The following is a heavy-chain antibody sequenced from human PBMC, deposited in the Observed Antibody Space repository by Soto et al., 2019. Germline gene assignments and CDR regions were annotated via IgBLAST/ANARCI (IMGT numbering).Heavy chain of an antibody. V-gene: IGHV1-69*01. Sequence: QVQLVQSGAEVKKPGSSVKVSCKASGGTFSSYAISWVRQAPGQGLEWMGGIIPIFGTANYAQKFQGRVTITADESTSTAYMELSSLRSEDTAVYYCAQLMSGEIGVGYYGMDVWGQGTTVTVSS. CDR1: GGTFSSYA. CDR3: AQLMSGEIGVGYYGMDV. CDR2: IIPIFGTA. D-gene: IGHD2-15*01. J-gene: IGHJ6*02.